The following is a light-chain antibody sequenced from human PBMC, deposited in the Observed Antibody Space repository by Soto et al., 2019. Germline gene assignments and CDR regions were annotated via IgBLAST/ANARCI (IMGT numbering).Light chain of an antibody. J-gene: IGLJ1*01. CDR1: SSDVGSHNL. CDR2: EGS. V-gene: IGLV2-23*01. CDR3: SSYASSSTVYV. Sequence: QSALTQPASVSGSPGQSITISCTGTSSDVGSHNLVSWYQQHPDKAPKLIIYEGSKRPSGVSIRFSAAKSGNTASLTISGLPAEDEADYYCSSYASSSTVYVFGTGTKLTVL.